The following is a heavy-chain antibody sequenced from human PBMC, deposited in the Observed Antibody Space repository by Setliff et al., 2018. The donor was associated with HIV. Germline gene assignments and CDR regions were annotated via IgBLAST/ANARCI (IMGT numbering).Heavy chain of an antibody. CDR1: GYTFINYH. Sequence: ASVKVSCKASGYTFINYHITWVRQAPGQGLEWVGSISASSVNTNYTQGRVTMTTDISTSTAYMELRSLRSADSAVYYCARVPVSNYYYMDVWGKGTTVTSP. CDR3: ARVPVSNYYYMDV. CDR2: ISASSVNT. V-gene: IGHV1-18*01. J-gene: IGHJ6*03.